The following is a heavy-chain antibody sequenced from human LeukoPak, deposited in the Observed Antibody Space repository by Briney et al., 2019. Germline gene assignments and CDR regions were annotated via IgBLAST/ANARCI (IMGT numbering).Heavy chain of an antibody. CDR2: ISPNSGAT. J-gene: IGHJ4*02. CDR3: ARDLWGWGSDYLDY. D-gene: IGHD4/OR15-4a*01. CDR1: GYTFTDYY. V-gene: IGHV1-2*06. Sequence: ASVKVSCKASGYTFTDYYVHWVRLVPGQGLEWMGRISPNSGATNYAEKFRGRVTIARDTSINTVYMEMSSLRSDDTAVYYCARDLWGWGSDYLDYWGQGTLVTVSS.